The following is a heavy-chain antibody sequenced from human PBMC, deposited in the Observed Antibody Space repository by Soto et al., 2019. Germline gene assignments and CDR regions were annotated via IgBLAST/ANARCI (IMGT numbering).Heavy chain of an antibody. CDR2: ISYDGSNK. J-gene: IGHJ6*02. CDR1: GFTFSSYA. CDR3: ARSQVVAAPYYYYGMDV. V-gene: IGHV3-30-3*01. Sequence: QVQLVESGGGVVQPGRSLRLSCAASGFTFSSYAMHWVRQAPGKGLEWVAVISYDGSNKYYADSVKGRFTISRDNSKNTLYLKMNSLRSEDTAVYYCARSQVVAAPYYYYGMDVWGQGTTVTVSS. D-gene: IGHD2-15*01.